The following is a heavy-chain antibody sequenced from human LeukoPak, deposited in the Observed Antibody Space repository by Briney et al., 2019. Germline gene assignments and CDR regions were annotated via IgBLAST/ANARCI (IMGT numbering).Heavy chain of an antibody. D-gene: IGHD2-21*02. CDR2: IYPGDFDT. CDR3: ARHGGYCGGDCYSFPEF. J-gene: IGHJ4*02. V-gene: IGHV5-51*01. Sequence: GLCRNFSCTGSGYSSTSYWIGWVRQMPGKGLEWMGMIYPGDFDTRYSPSFQGQVPISADQSIRTAYLQWSSLKASDTAMYYCARHGGYCGGDCYSFPEFWDQGTLVTVSS. CDR1: GYSSTSYW.